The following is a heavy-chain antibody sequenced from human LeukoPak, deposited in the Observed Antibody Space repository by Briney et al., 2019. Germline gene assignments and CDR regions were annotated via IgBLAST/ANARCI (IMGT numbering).Heavy chain of an antibody. CDR3: ARHDSSFIYSSGWLPFGY. CDR2: IYYSGST. V-gene: IGHV4-39*01. D-gene: IGHD6-19*01. CDR1: GGSVSSSSYY. J-gene: IGHJ4*02. Sequence: SETLSLTCTVSGGSVSSSSYYWGWIRQPPGKGLEWIGSIYYSGSTYYNPSLKSRVTISVDTSKNQFSLKLSSVTAADTAVYYCARHDSSFIYSSGWLPFGYWGQGTLVTVSS.